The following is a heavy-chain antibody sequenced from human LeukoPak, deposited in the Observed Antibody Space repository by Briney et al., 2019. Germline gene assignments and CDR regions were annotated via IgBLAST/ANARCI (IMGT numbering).Heavy chain of an antibody. J-gene: IGHJ4*02. CDR3: ARGPTVGSGDY. CDR1: GGSFRGYY. CDR2: INHSGST. D-gene: IGHD3-10*01. V-gene: IGHV4-34*01. Sequence: SETLSLTCAVYGGSFRGYYWSGIRQPPGKGLEWIGEINHSGSTNYNPSLKSRVTISVDTSKNQFSLKLSSVTAADTAVYYCARGPTVGSGDYWGQGTLVTVSS.